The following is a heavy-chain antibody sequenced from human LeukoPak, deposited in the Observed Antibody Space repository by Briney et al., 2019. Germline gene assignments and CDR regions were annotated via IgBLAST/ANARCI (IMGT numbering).Heavy chain of an antibody. CDR3: ARTRAAAGTVDY. Sequence: SGTLSLTCTVSGGSISSGGYYWSWIRQHPGKGLEWIGYIYYSGSTYYNPSLKSRVTISVDTSKNQFSLKLSSVTAADTAVYYCARTRAAAGTVDYWGQGTLVTVSS. J-gene: IGHJ4*02. CDR1: GGSISSGGYY. CDR2: IYYSGST. V-gene: IGHV4-31*03. D-gene: IGHD6-13*01.